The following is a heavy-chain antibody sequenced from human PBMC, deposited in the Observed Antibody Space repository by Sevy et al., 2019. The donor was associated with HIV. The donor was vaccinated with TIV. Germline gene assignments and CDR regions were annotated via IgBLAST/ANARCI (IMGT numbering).Heavy chain of an antibody. V-gene: IGHV3-7*01. CDR3: ATDPFSVTTSNDYMDV. D-gene: IGHD4-17*01. CDR2: IQEDGSDK. CDR1: GFTFSNYW. Sequence: GGSLRLSCAASGFTFSNYWMSWVRQAPGKGLEWVANIQEDGSDKYYVDSVKGRFTIPRDNAKNSLYLQRNSLRAEDTAVYYCATDPFSVTTSNDYMDVWGKGTTVTVSS. J-gene: IGHJ6*03.